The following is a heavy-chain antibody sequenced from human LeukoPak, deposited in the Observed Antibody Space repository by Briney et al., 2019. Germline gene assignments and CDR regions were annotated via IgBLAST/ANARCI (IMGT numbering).Heavy chain of an antibody. CDR2: IYHSGST. D-gene: IGHD1-1*01. CDR1: GGSISSGGYY. CDR3: ARSTGDAFDI. V-gene: IGHV4-30-2*01. Sequence: SETLSLTCTVSGGSISSGGYYWSWIRQPPGKGLEWIGYIYHSGSTYYNPSLKSRVTISVDRSKNQFSLKLSSVTAADTAVYYCARSTGDAFDIWGQGTMVTVSS. J-gene: IGHJ3*02.